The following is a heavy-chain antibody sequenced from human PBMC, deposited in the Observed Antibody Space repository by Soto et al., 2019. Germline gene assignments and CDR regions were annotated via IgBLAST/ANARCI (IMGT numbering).Heavy chain of an antibody. CDR1: GYSFTSYW. CDR3: ASQRGEDTVRGLYGREV. V-gene: IGHV5-10-1*01. CDR2: IDPIDSYT. Sequence: GESLKISCKGSGYSFTSYWISWVRQILWKGLEWMGRIDPIDSYTDYSPSFQGHVTISADKSISTAYLQWGSLKASDAAMYYCASQRGEDTVRGLYGREVWGQRST. D-gene: IGHD5-18*01. J-gene: IGHJ6*02.